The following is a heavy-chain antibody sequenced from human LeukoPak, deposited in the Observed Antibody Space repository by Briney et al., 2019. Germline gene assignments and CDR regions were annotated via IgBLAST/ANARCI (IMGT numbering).Heavy chain of an antibody. Sequence: ASVKVSCTASGYTFTGYYMHWVRQAPGQGLEWMGWINPNSGGTNYAQKFQGRVTMTRDTSISTAYMELSSLRSEDTAVYYCARIGFGDPAGYWGQGTLVTVSS. CDR1: GYTFTGYY. CDR2: INPNSGGT. V-gene: IGHV1-2*02. J-gene: IGHJ4*02. D-gene: IGHD4-17*01. CDR3: ARIGFGDPAGY.